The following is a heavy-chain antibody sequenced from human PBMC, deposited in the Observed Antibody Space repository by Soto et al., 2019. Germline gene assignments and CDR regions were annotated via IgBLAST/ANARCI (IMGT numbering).Heavy chain of an antibody. CDR1: GFTFSSYW. J-gene: IGHJ6*02. CDR3: TRDHGYGYGMDV. D-gene: IGHD5-12*01. CDR2: INGDGSTT. V-gene: IGHV3-74*01. Sequence: GGSLRLSCAASGFTFSSYWMTWVRQAPGKGLVWVSRINGDGSTTSYADSVKGRFIISRDNAKNMLYLQMNSLRAEDTAVYYCTRDHGYGYGMDVWGQGTTVTVSS.